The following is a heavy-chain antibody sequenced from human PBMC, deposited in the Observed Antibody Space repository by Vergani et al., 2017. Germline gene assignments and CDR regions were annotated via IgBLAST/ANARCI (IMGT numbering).Heavy chain of an antibody. V-gene: IGHV1-69*02. J-gene: IGHJ6*02. CDR2: IIPLLNVT. D-gene: IGHD1-26*01. Sequence: QVQLIQSGAEVRKPGSSVKVSCKASGDTVNSYSITWVRQAPGQGLEWMGRIIPLLNVTTYAQRFQGRVSMTADESTSTVYMHLRTLKSEDTAVYFCAILPSLQSHLSLWDVWGQGATVTVSS. CDR3: AILPSLQSHLSLWDV. CDR1: GDTVNSYS.